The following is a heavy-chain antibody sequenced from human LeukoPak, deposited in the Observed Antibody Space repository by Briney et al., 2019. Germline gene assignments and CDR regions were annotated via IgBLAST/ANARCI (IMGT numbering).Heavy chain of an antibody. CDR3: ARDSVWFGELLYVDY. CDR2: INHSGST. J-gene: IGHJ4*02. D-gene: IGHD3-10*01. V-gene: IGHV4-34*01. CDR1: GGSFSGYY. Sequence: SETLSLTCAVYGGSFSGYYWSWIRQPPGKGLEWIGEINHSGSTNYNPSLKSRVTISVDTSKNQFSLKLSSVTAADTAVYYCARDSVWFGELLYVDYWGQGTLVTVSS.